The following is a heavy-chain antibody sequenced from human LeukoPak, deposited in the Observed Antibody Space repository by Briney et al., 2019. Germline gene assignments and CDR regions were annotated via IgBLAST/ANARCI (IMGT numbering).Heavy chain of an antibody. V-gene: IGHV3-23*01. CDR1: GFTFSSYA. Sequence: GGSLRLSCAASGFTFSSYAMSWVRQAPGKGLEWVSAISGSGGSTYYADSVKGRFTISRDNAKNSLYLQMNSLRAEDTAVYYCARVGGSSWYYFDYWDQGTLVTVSS. D-gene: IGHD6-13*01. CDR2: ISGSGGST. J-gene: IGHJ4*02. CDR3: ARVGGSSWYYFDY.